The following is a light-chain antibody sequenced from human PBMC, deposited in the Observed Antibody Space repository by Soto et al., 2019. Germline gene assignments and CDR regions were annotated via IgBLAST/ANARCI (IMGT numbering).Light chain of an antibody. Sequence: IVLTQSPGTLSLSPGERATLSCRASQSVSSSYLAWYQQKPGQAPRLLIYGESSRATGIPDRFSGSGSGTDFTLTISRLEPEDFAVYYCQQYPGYTCRQGTKLEIK. V-gene: IGKV3-20*01. CDR1: QSVSSSY. J-gene: IGKJ2*01. CDR3: QQYPGYT. CDR2: GES.